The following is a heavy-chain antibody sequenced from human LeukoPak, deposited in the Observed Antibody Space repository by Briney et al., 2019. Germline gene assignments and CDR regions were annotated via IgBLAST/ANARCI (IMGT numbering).Heavy chain of an antibody. CDR2: IYNSGIT. J-gene: IGHJ4*02. CDR3: ARDYGDFPAYYFDY. CDR1: GGSISSYY. V-gene: IGHV4-4*07. D-gene: IGHD4-17*01. Sequence: SETLSLTCTVSGGSISSYYWSWIRQPAGKGLEWIGRIYNSGITNYNPSLKSRVTMSMDTSMNQFSLKLRSVTAADTAVYYCARDYGDFPAYYFDYWSQGTLVTVSS.